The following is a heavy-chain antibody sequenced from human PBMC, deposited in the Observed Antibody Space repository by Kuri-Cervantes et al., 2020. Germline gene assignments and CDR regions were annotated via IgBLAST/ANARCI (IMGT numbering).Heavy chain of an antibody. J-gene: IGHJ4*02. D-gene: IGHD2-2*01. CDR3: AREYCSSTSCYAGLASGYFDY. CDR1: GFPFSSYG. V-gene: IGHV3-30*03. Sequence: GESLKISCAASGFPFSSYGMHWVRQAPGKGLEWVAVISYDGSNKYYADSVKGRFTISRDNSKNTLYLQMNSLRAEDTAVYYCAREYCSSTSCYAGLASGYFDYWGQGTLVTVSS. CDR2: ISYDGSNK.